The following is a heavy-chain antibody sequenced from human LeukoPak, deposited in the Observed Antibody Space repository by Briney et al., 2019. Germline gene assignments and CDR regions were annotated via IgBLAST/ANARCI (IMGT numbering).Heavy chain of an antibody. V-gene: IGHV4-31*03. Sequence: SETLSLTCSVSGGSISSGGYYWSWIRQHPGQGLEWIGYIYYSGSTYYNPSLKSRVTISVDTSKNQFSLKLNSVTAADTAVYYCARDGLGFFDYWGQGTLVTVSS. J-gene: IGHJ4*02. D-gene: IGHD7-27*01. CDR1: GGSISSGGYY. CDR2: IYYSGST. CDR3: ARDGLGFFDY.